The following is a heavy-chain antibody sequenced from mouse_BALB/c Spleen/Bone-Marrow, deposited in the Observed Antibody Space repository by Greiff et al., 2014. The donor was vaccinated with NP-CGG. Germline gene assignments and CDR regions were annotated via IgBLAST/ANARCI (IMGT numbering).Heavy chain of an antibody. CDR2: ILPGSGST. V-gene: IGHV1-9*01. Sequence: VQLVESGAELMKPGASVKISCKATGYTFSSHWLEWVKQRPGHGLEWIGEILPGSGSTNYNEKFKGKATFTADTSSNTAYMQLSSLTSEDSAVYYCAREDGNHVGFAYWGQGTLVTVSA. CDR3: AREDGNHVGFAY. J-gene: IGHJ3*01. D-gene: IGHD2-1*01. CDR1: GYTFSSHW.